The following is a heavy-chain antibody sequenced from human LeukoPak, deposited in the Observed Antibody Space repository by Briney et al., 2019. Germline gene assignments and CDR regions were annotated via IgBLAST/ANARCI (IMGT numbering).Heavy chain of an antibody. V-gene: IGHV3-53*01. J-gene: IGHJ4*02. D-gene: IGHD6-19*01. CDR2: LYSGGGT. CDR1: GFTVSSNY. Sequence: GGSLRLSCAASGFTVSSNYMSWVRQPAGKGLEWVSVLYSGGGTFYADYVKGRFTISRDTSKNTLYLQMNDLRADDTAVYYCTKLKGWYGEGFFDYWGQGTLVTVSS. CDR3: TKLKGWYGEGFFDY.